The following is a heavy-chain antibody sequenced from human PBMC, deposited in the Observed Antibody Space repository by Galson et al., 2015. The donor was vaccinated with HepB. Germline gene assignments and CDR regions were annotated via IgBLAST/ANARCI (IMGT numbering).Heavy chain of an antibody. Sequence: SLRLSCAASGFAFSSYWMSWVRRAPGKGLEWVANIKYDGSEKNYVDSVKGRFTISRDNAKNSLYLQMNSLRPEDTSVYYCARERPGTASAFDYWGQGTLVTVSS. CDR1: GFAFSSYW. V-gene: IGHV3-7*01. CDR2: IKYDGSEK. J-gene: IGHJ4*02. D-gene: IGHD1-1*01. CDR3: ARERPGTASAFDY.